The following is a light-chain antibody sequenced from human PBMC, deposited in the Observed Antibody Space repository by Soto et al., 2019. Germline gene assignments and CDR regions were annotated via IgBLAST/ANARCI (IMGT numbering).Light chain of an antibody. CDR3: LLSYSGTQRV. V-gene: IGLV7-46*01. CDR2: DTS. J-gene: IGLJ1*01. Sequence: QAVVTQESSVTVSPGGTVTLTCGSSTGAVTSGHYPYWFQQKPGQAPRTLIYDTSNKPSWTPARFSGSLLGGKAALTLSGAQPEDEADYYCLLSYSGTQRVFGDGTKVTVL. CDR1: TGAVTSGHY.